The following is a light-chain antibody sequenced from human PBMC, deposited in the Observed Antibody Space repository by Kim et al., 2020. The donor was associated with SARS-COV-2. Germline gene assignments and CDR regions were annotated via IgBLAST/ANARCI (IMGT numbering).Light chain of an antibody. CDR3: QQYYNTPYS. V-gene: IGKV4-1*01. Sequence: DIVMTQSPDSLAVSLGERATINCKSSQSVLSSSNNRNYLAWYQQKPGQPPKLLIYWASTRESGVPDRFSGSGSGTDFTLTISSLQAEDGAVYYCQQYYNTPYSLGQGTKLEI. CDR2: WAS. J-gene: IGKJ2*03. CDR1: QSVLSSSNNRNY.